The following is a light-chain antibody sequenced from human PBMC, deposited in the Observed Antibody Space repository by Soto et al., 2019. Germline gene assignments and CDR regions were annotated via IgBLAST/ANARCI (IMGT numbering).Light chain of an antibody. J-gene: IGKJ4*01. Sequence: DVQMTQSPSSLSASVGDRVTITRQASQDISTYLDWYQQKPGKAPQLLIFDASNLETGVPSRFSGSGSGTDFTFTISSLQTEDIATYYCQQYDNLPLTFGGGTKVDIK. CDR2: DAS. CDR1: QDISTY. CDR3: QQYDNLPLT. V-gene: IGKV1-33*01.